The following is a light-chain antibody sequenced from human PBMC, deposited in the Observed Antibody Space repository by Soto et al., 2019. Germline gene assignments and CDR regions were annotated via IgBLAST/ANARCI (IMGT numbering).Light chain of an antibody. V-gene: IGKV3-20*01. Sequence: EIVLTQSPGTLSLSPGESATLSCRASQSVSSNSLAWYRRNPGQLPSLLIYGTSTRATGIPRRFSGSGSGTDFPLTITRLEPEDFAVYYCQQYGGSPPTFGQGTKGEVK. CDR3: QQYGGSPPT. CDR1: QSVSSNS. J-gene: IGKJ1*01. CDR2: GTS.